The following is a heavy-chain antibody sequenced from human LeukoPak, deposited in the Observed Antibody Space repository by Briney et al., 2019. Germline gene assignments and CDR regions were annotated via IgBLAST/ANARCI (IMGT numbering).Heavy chain of an antibody. Sequence: SETLSLTCTVSGGSISSSYWSWIRQPPGKGLEWIGYIYYSGSTNYNPSLKSRVTISVDTSKNQFSLKLTSVTAADTAVYYCARYYCSGGSCYHPGFDYWGQGTLVTVSS. D-gene: IGHD2-15*01. CDR3: ARYYCSGGSCYHPGFDY. CDR2: IYYSGST. CDR1: GGSISSSY. V-gene: IGHV4-59*08. J-gene: IGHJ4*02.